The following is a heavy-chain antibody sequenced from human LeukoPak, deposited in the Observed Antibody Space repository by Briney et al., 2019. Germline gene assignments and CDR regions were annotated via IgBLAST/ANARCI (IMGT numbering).Heavy chain of an antibody. J-gene: IGHJ4*01. V-gene: IGHV4-4*07. CDR2: IYTSGST. CDR3: AILKQLDIDG. D-gene: IGHD6-6*01. CDR1: GGSVRNYY. Sequence: SETLSLTRTVSGGSVRNYYWSWIWQPARKGLEWIGRIYTSGSTNYNPSLKSRVTISIEKSKTRFSLKLTSVTAADTAVNYGAILKQLDIDGWGQGTLVTVSS.